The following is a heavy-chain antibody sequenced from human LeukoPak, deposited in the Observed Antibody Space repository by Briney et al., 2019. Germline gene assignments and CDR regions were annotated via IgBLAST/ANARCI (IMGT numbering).Heavy chain of an antibody. J-gene: IGHJ4*02. Sequence: GGSLRLSCAASGFTVSANCMSWVRQAPGMGLEWVSVLYSDGSAYYADSVKGRFTVSRDNSKNTLYLQMTSLRAEDSAVYYCARDPSQSRYCSAGSCYYYWGQGTLVTVSS. CDR3: ARDPSQSRYCSAGSCYYY. CDR1: GFTVSANC. CDR2: LYSDGSA. V-gene: IGHV3-53*01. D-gene: IGHD2-15*01.